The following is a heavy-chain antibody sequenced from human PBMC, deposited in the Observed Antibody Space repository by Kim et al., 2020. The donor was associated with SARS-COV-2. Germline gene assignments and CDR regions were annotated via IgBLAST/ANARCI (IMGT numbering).Heavy chain of an antibody. D-gene: IGHD3-10*01. CDR3: AKDSTVYYGSGSNYFDY. Sequence: LSLTCAASGFTFDDYTMHWVRQAPGKGLEWVSLISWDGGSTYYADSVKGRFTISRDNSKNSLYLQMNSLRPEDTALYYCAKDSTVYYGSGSNYFDYW. V-gene: IGHV3-43*01. CDR2: ISWDGGST. J-gene: IGHJ4*01. CDR1: GFTFDDYT.